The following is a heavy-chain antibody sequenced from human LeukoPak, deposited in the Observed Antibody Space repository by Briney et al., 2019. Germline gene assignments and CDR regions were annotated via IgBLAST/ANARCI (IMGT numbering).Heavy chain of an antibody. V-gene: IGHV4-31*03. D-gene: IGHD6-13*01. CDR2: IYYSGST. J-gene: IGHJ6*02. CDR1: GGSISSGGYC. CDR3: ARESIAAAGTYYYYGMDV. Sequence: SETLSLTCTVSGGSISSGGYCWSWIRQHPGKGLEWIGYIYYSGSTYYNPSLKSRVTISVDTSKNQFSLKLSSVTAADTAVYYCARESIAAAGTYYYYGMDVWGQGTTVTVSS.